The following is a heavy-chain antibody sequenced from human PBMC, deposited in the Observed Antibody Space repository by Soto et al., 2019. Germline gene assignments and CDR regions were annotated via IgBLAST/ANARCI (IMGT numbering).Heavy chain of an antibody. Sequence: QVQLVQSGAEVKKPGSSVKVSCKASGGTFSSYTISWVRQAPGQGLEWVGRIIPILGIANYAQKFQGRVTHTLQKTTSTAEMEQSSLRSKDSAVYYSAREEYYYGAGAFFDYWGQGTLVTVSS. CDR2: IIPILGIA. J-gene: IGHJ4*02. CDR1: GGTFSSYT. V-gene: IGHV1-69*08. CDR3: AREEYYYGAGAFFDY. D-gene: IGHD3-10*01.